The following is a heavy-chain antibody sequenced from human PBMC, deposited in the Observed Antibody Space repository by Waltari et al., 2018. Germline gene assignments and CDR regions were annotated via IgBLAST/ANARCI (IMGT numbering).Heavy chain of an antibody. CDR1: GGSISSGNYY. J-gene: IGHJ4*02. Sequence: QVQLQESGPGLLKPSQTLSLTCSVSGGSISSGNYYWSWVRQPPGKGLEWIGYIYYSGSTYYNPSLRSRVTILLDTAKNQFSLKLTSVTAADTAVYFCASLNCAGDCYARPGEFDYWGQGTLVTVSS. CDR3: ASLNCAGDCYARPGEFDY. CDR2: IYYSGST. D-gene: IGHD2-21*01. V-gene: IGHV4-30-4*08.